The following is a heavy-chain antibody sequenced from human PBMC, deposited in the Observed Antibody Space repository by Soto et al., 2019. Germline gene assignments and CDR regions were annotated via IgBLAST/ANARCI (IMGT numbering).Heavy chain of an antibody. CDR1: GGTFSSYT. D-gene: IGHD2-2*01. Sequence: QVQLAQSGAEVKKPGSSVKVSCKASGGTFSSYTISWVRQAPGQGLEWMGRIIPILGIANYAQKFQGRVTITADKSTSTAYMELSSLRSEDTAVYYCARTYQLDYYGMDVWGQGTTVTVSS. J-gene: IGHJ6*02. CDR2: IIPILGIA. CDR3: ARTYQLDYYGMDV. V-gene: IGHV1-69*02.